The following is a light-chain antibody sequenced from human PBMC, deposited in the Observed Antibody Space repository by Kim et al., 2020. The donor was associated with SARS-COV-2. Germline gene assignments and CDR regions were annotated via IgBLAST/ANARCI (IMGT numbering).Light chain of an antibody. CDR1: RGHSSYA. J-gene: IGLJ2*01. Sequence: SVKLTCPLSRGHSSYAIAWHQQQPEKGPRYLMKLNSDGSHSKGDGIPDRFSGSSSGAERYLTISSLQSEDEADYYCQTWGTGIRVFGGGTQLTVL. CDR3: QTWGTGIRV. CDR2: LNSDGSH. V-gene: IGLV4-69*01.